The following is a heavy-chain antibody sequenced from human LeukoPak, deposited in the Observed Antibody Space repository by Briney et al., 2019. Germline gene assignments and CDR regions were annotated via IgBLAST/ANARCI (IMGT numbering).Heavy chain of an antibody. J-gene: IGHJ3*02. Sequence: GGSLRLSCAASGFTFSIYAMHWVRQAPGKGLEWVAVISYDENDKYYADSVKGRFTISRDNAKNSLYLQMNSLRAEDTAVYYCARDHLAYCGGDCYSGDAFDIWGQGTMVTVSS. CDR1: GFTFSIYA. CDR3: ARDHLAYCGGDCYSGDAFDI. V-gene: IGHV3-30*04. CDR2: ISYDENDK. D-gene: IGHD2-21*02.